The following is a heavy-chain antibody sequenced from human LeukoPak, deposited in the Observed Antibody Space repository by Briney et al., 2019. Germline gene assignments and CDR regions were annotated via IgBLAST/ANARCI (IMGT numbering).Heavy chain of an antibody. CDR2: ISGSGGST. CDR1: GFTFSSYA. Sequence: PGGSLRLSCAASGFTFSSYAMSWVRQAPGKGLEWVSAISGSGGSTYYADSVKGRFTISRDNSKNTLYLQMNSLRAEDTAVYYCAKGSYSGSYYLDLADFDYWGQGTLVTVSS. CDR3: AKGSYSGSYYLDLADFDY. J-gene: IGHJ4*02. D-gene: IGHD1-26*01. V-gene: IGHV3-23*01.